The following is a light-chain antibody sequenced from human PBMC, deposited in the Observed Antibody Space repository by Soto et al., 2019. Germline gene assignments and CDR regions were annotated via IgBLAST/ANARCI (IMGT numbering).Light chain of an antibody. CDR3: DSITRSRTSV. V-gene: IGLV2-14*01. CDR2: DVT. Sequence: QSVLSQVASVSGSPGQSISISCTGTSSDVGGYEYVSWYQHQPDKAHKLIIYDVTNRPSGVSTRFSGSKSGNTASLTISGIQNEDEADYYCDSITRSRTSVFGPGTKVTV. J-gene: IGLJ1*01. CDR1: SSDVGGYEY.